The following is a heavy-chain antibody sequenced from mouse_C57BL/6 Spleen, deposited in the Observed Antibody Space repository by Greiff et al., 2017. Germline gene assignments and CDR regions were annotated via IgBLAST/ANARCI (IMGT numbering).Heavy chain of an antibody. CDR1: GYTFTSYW. CDR2: IYPGNSDT. Sequence: EVMLVESGTVLARPGASVKMSCKTSGYTFTSYWMHWVKQRPGQGLEWIGAIYPGNSDTSYNQKFKGKAKLTAVTSASTAYMELSSLTNEDSAVYYCTSTTVVEFPFAYWGQGTLVTVSA. J-gene: IGHJ3*01. CDR3: TSTTVVEFPFAY. V-gene: IGHV1-5*01. D-gene: IGHD1-1*01.